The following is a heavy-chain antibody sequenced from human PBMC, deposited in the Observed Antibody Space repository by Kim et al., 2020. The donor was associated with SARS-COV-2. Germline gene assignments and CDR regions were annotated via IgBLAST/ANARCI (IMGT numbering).Heavy chain of an antibody. J-gene: IGHJ6*02. D-gene: IGHD6-6*01. CDR1: GGSFSGYY. CDR3: ARGLGSSWSPFYYYYYGMDG. V-gene: IGHV4-34*01. Sequence: SETLSLTCAVYGGSFSGYYWSWIRQPPGKGLEWIGEINHSGSTNYNPSLKSRVTISVDTSKNQFSLKLSSVTAADTAVYYCARGLGSSWSPFYYYYYGMDGWGQGTTVTVSS. CDR2: INHSGST.